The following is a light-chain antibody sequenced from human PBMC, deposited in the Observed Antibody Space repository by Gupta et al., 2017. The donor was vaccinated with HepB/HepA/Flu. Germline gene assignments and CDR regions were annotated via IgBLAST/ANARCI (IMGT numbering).Light chain of an antibody. CDR3: SSYTTSSTYV. CDR1: SSDIGSYNR. J-gene: IGLJ1*01. V-gene: IGLV2-18*02. CDR2: EVD. Sequence: QSALTQPPSVSVSPGQSVTISCTGNSSDIGSYNRVSWYQQSPGTAPKLIIYEVDNRPSGVPDRFSGSKSGNTASLTIAGLQTEDEADYYCSSYTTSSTYVFGIGTKGTVL.